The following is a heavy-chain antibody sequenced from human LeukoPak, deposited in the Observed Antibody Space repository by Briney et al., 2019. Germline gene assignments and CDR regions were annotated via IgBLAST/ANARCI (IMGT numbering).Heavy chain of an antibody. CDR1: GFTFSSYA. CDR2: ISYDGSNK. D-gene: IGHD3-22*01. J-gene: IGHJ4*02. CDR3: ARARHYFTMIVVVLGY. V-gene: IGHV3-30*04. Sequence: GGSLRLSCAASGFTFSSYAMHWVRQAPGKGLEWVAVISYDGSNKYYADSVKGRFTISRDNSKNTLYLQMNSLRAEDTAVYYCARARHYFTMIVVVLGYWGQGTLVTVSS.